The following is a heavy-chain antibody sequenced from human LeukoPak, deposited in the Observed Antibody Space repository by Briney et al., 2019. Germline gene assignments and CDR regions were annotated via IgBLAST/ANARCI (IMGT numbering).Heavy chain of an antibody. D-gene: IGHD2-2*01. CDR1: GYTFTSYG. CDR2: ISAYNGNT. V-gene: IGHV1-18*01. Sequence: GASVKVSCTASGYTFTSYGISWVRQAPGQGLEWMGWISAYNGNTNYAQKLQGRVTMTTDTSTSTAYMELRSLRSDDTAVYYCARDVRVVVVPAAMMSWFDPWGQGALVTVSS. J-gene: IGHJ5*02. CDR3: ARDVRVVVVPAAMMSWFDP.